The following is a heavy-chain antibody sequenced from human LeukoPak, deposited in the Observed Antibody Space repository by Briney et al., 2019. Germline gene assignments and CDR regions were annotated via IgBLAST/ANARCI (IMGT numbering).Heavy chain of an antibody. CDR2: ISSSNSYI. J-gene: IGHJ4*02. CDR1: GFTFSSYS. CDR3: AKGRATTTVTSAYFDY. V-gene: IGHV3-21*04. D-gene: IGHD4-17*01. Sequence: PGGSLRLSCAASGFTFSSYSMNWVRQAPGKGLEWVSSISSSNSYIYYADSVKGRFTISRDNAKNSLYLQMNSLRAEDTAVYYCAKGRATTTVTSAYFDYWGQGTLVTVSS.